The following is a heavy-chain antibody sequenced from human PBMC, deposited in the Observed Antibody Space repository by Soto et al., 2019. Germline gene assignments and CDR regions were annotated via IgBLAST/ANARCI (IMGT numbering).Heavy chain of an antibody. D-gene: IGHD2-15*01. V-gene: IGHV1-18*01. CDR2: ISAYNGNT. J-gene: IGHJ4*02. Sequence: ASVKVSCKASGYTFTSYGISWVRQAPGQGLEWMGWISAYNGNTNYAQKLQGRVTMTTDTSTSTAYMELRSLRSDDTAVYYCATDPEVVGTLNFDYWGQGTPVTVSS. CDR1: GYTFTSYG. CDR3: ATDPEVVGTLNFDY.